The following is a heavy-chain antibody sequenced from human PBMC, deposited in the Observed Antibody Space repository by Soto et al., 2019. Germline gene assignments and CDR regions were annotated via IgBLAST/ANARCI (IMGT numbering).Heavy chain of an antibody. CDR1: GGSISSGDYY. D-gene: IGHD3-22*01. J-gene: IGHJ4*02. CDR3: ARGCYDSSGYFAWYFDY. V-gene: IGHV4-30-4*01. CDR2: IYYSGST. Sequence: QVQLQESGPGLVKPSQTLSLTCTVSGGSISSGDYYWSWIRQPPGKGLEWIGSIYYSGSTYYNPSLKRRVTISVDTSKNQFSLKLSSVTAADTAVYYCARGCYDSSGYFAWYFDYWGQGTLVTVSS.